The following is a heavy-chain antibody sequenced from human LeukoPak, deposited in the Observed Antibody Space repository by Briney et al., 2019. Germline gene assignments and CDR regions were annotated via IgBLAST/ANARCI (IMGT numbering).Heavy chain of an antibody. D-gene: IGHD3-16*01. CDR3: ARGAKSDYDYVWGSYPTAFDY. CDR2: IYYSGST. CDR1: GGSISSYY. J-gene: IGHJ4*02. V-gene: IGHV4-59*01. Sequence: MSSETLSLTCTVSGGSISSYYWSWIRQPPGKGLEWIGYIYYSGSTNYNPSLKSRVTISVDTSKNQFSLKLSSVTAADTAVYYCARGAKSDYDYVWGSYPTAFDYWGQGTLVTVSS.